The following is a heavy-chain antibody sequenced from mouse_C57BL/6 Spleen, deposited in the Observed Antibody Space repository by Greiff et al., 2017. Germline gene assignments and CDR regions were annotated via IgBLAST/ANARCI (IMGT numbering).Heavy chain of an antibody. CDR1: GYTFTSYW. V-gene: IGHV1-53*01. CDR2: INPSNGGT. J-gene: IGHJ1*03. D-gene: IGHD1-1*01. Sequence: QVQLQQPGTELVKPGASVKLSCKASGYTFTSYWMHWVKQRPGQGLEWIGNINPSNGGTTYNEKFKSKATLTVDKSSSTAYMQLSRLTSEDSAVYYCARESYGSSYRYFDVWGTGTTVTVSS. CDR3: ARESYGSSYRYFDV.